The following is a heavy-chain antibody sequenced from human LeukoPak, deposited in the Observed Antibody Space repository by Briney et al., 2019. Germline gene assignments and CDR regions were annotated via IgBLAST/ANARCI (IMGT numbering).Heavy chain of an antibody. CDR1: GFTFINYG. CDR3: ARGSGSFSVVFDY. V-gene: IGHV3-33*01. CDR2: IWSDGTNK. J-gene: IGHJ4*02. Sequence: GGSLRLSCAASGFTFINYGMHWVRQTPGKGLEWVAVIWSDGTNKYYADSVKGRFTISRDNSKNTLYLQMNSLRAEDTAVYYCARGSGSFSVVFDYWGQGTLVTVSS. D-gene: IGHD1-26*01.